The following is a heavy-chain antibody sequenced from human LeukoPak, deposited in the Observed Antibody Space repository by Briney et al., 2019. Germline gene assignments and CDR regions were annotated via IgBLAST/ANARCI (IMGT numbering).Heavy chain of an antibody. V-gene: IGHV3-74*01. Sequence: GGSLRLSCAASGFTFSSYWMHWVRQAPGKGLVWASNINSDGSTTTYADSVKGRFTISRDNAENTLYLQMNSLRAEDTAVYYCARDERWGQGTLVTVSS. D-gene: IGHD1-1*01. J-gene: IGHJ4*02. CDR1: GFTFSSYW. CDR3: ARDER. CDR2: INSDGSTT.